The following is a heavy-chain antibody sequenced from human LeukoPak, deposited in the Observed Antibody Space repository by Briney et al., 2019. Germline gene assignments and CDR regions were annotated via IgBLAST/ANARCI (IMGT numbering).Heavy chain of an antibody. CDR1: GGSISSGDYY. D-gene: IGHD3-9*01. J-gene: IGHJ4*02. Sequence: SQTLSLTCTVSGGSISSGDYYWSWIRQPPGKGLEWIGYIYYSGSTYYNPSLKSRVTISVDTSKNQFSLELSSVTAADTAVYYCASEQGDILTGVIDYWGQGTLVTVSS. CDR3: ASEQGDILTGVIDY. CDR2: IYYSGST. V-gene: IGHV4-30-4*01.